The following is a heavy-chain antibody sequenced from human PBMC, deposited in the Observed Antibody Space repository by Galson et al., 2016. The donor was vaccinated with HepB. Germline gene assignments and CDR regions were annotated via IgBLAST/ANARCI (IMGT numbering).Heavy chain of an antibody. CDR2: IWPGDSET. D-gene: IGHD6-13*01. J-gene: IGHJ4*02. V-gene: IGHV5-51*01. CDR3: ARQGDYSNQWSPFDY. Sequence: QSGAEVKKPGESLKISCKASGYSFTNYWIAWVRQMPGKGLEWMGIIWPGDSETRYSPSFQGQVTISADKSISIAYLQWSRLRASDTAVYYCARQGDYSNQWSPFDYWCQGTLITVSS. CDR1: GYSFTNYW.